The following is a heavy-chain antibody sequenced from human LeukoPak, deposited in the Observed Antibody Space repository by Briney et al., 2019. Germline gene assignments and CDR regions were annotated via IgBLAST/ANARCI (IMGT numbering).Heavy chain of an antibody. Sequence: SETLSLTCTVSGGSISSSSYYWGWIRQPPGKGLEWIGSIYYSGSTYYNPSLKSRVTISVDTSKNQFSLKLSSVTAADTAVYYCARGASGSYYGYYYYYMDVWGKGTTVTVSS. V-gene: IGHV4-39*07. J-gene: IGHJ6*03. CDR1: GGSISSSSYY. D-gene: IGHD1-26*01. CDR3: ARGASGSYYGYYYYYMDV. CDR2: IYYSGST.